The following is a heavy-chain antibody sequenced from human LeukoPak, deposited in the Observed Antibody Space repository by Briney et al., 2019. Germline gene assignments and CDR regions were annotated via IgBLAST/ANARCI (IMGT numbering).Heavy chain of an antibody. Sequence: SETLSLTCTVSGDSISSSSYYWGWIRQPPGKRLEWIGSIYYSGTTCYNPSLKSRVTISVDTSKTQFSLKLTSVTAADTAVYYCARGPWFYYYYYYLDVWGKGTTVTVSS. V-gene: IGHV4-39*07. J-gene: IGHJ6*03. CDR2: IYYSGTT. CDR3: ARGPWFYYYYYYLDV. D-gene: IGHD4/OR15-4a*01. CDR1: GDSISSSSYY.